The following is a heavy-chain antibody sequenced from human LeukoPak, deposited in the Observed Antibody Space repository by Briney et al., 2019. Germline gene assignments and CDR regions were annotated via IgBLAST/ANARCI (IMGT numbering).Heavy chain of an antibody. CDR1: GGSISSYY. Sequence: PSETLSLTCTVSGGSISSYYWSWIRQPPGKGLERIGYIYYSGSTNYNPSLKSRVTISVDTSKNQFSLKLSSVTAADTAVYYCARVRGTDAFDIWGQGTMVTVSS. CDR2: IYYSGST. D-gene: IGHD1-1*01. V-gene: IGHV4-59*08. CDR3: ARVRGTDAFDI. J-gene: IGHJ3*02.